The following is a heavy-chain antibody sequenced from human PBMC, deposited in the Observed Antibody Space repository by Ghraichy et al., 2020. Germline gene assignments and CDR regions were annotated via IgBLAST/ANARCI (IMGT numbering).Heavy chain of an antibody. Sequence: GGSLRLSCSASGFTFSNYAMHWVRQAPGKGLEYVSGINNRGGTTYYADSVKGRFTISSDISKNTVHLQMSSLRVEDTAVYYCVGSIRGGSGNNFYYYFGMDVWGQGTTVTVSS. D-gene: IGHD3-10*01. CDR3: VGSIRGGSGNNFYYYFGMDV. V-gene: IGHV3-64D*06. CDR1: GFTFSNYA. CDR2: INNRGGTT. J-gene: IGHJ6*02.